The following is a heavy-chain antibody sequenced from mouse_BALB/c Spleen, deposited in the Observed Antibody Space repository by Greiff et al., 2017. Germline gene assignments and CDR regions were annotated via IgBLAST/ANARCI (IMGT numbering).Heavy chain of an antibody. D-gene: IGHD2-3*01. Sequence: VQLQQSGAELVRPGVSVKISCKGSGYTFTDYAMHWVKQSHAKSLEWIGVISTYYGDASYNQKFKGKATMTVDKSSSTAYMELARLTSEDSAIYYCARAGVYDGYNYYAMDYWGQGTSVTVSA. CDR1: GYTFTDYA. CDR3: ARAGVYDGYNYYAMDY. V-gene: IGHV1S137*01. J-gene: IGHJ4*01. CDR2: ISTYYGDA.